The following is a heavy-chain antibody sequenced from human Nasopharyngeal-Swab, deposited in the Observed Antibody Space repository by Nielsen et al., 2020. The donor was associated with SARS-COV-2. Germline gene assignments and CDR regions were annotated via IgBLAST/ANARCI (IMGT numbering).Heavy chain of an antibody. CDR1: GGTFSSYA. CDR3: ARVSWMAGAAFDI. V-gene: IGHV1-3*01. Sequence: ASVKVSCKASGGTFSSYAISWVRQAPGQRLEWMGWINAGNGNTKYSQKFQGRVTITRDTPASTAYMELSSLRSEDTAVYYCARVSWMAGAAFDIWGQGTMVTVSS. D-gene: IGHD5-12*01. CDR2: INAGNGNT. J-gene: IGHJ3*02.